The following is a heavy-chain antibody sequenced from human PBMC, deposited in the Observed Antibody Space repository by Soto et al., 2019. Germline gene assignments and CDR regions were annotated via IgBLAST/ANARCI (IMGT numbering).Heavy chain of an antibody. CDR1: GYTLTELS. CDR3: APKRDYYDSSGYPNWFDP. Sequence: ASVEVSCKXSGYTLTELSMHWVRQAPGKGLEWMGGFDPEDGETIYAQKFQGRVTMTEDTSTDTAYMELSSLRSEDTAVYYCAPKRDYYDSSGYPNWFDPWGQGTLVTVSS. D-gene: IGHD3-22*01. J-gene: IGHJ5*02. V-gene: IGHV1-24*01. CDR2: FDPEDGET.